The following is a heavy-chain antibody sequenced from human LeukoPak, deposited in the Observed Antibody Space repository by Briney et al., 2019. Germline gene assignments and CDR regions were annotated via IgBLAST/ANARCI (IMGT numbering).Heavy chain of an antibody. CDR3: ARDSYDIVVVVAATPEVWFDP. CDR1: GFTFSSYS. CDR2: ISSSSSTI. D-gene: IGHD2-15*01. V-gene: IGHV3-48*01. J-gene: IGHJ5*02. Sequence: GGSLRLSCAASGFTFSSYSMNWVRQAPGKGLEWVSYISSSSSTIYYADSVKGRFTISRDNAKNSLYLQMNSLRAEDTAVYYCARDSYDIVVVVAATPEVWFDPWGQGTLVTVSS.